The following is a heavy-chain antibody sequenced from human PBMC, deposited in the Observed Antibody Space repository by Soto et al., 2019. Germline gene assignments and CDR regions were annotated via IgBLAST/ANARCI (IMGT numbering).Heavy chain of an antibody. J-gene: IGHJ4*02. CDR3: ARDRSSSWGPIDY. V-gene: IGHV3-33*01. CDR1: GFTFSSYG. D-gene: IGHD6-13*01. CDR2: IWYDGSNK. Sequence: GGSLRLSCAASGFTFSSYGMHWVRQAPGKGLEWVAVIWYDGSNKYYADSVKGRFTISRDNSRNTLYLQMNSLRAEDTAVYYCARDRSSSWGPIDYWGQGTLVTVSS.